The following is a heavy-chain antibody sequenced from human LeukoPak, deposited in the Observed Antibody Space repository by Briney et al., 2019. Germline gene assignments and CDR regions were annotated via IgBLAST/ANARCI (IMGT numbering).Heavy chain of an antibody. V-gene: IGHV4-59*01. CDR3: AGGGQWLSFDQ. J-gene: IGHJ4*02. Sequence: PSETLSLTCSVSGGSINKYYWSWIRQPPGKGLEWIGYIHYSGTTNYNPSLKSRVTISVDTSKSQLSLNPISVTAADAAVYYCAGGGQWLSFDQWGQGTLVTVSS. CDR2: IHYSGTT. CDR1: GGSINKYY. D-gene: IGHD6-19*01.